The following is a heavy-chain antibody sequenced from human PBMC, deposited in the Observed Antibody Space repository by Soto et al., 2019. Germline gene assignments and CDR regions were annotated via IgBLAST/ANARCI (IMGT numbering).Heavy chain of an antibody. CDR1: GYTFTTYG. J-gene: IGHJ4*02. D-gene: IGHD5-12*01. CDR3: ARSPYSGYERATSSIDY. Sequence: GASVKVSCKASGYTFTTYGISWVRQAPGQGLEWMGWIRAYNGNTDYAQKLQGRVTMTTDTSTSTAYMELRSLRSDDTAVYYCARSPYSGYERATSSIDYWGQGTLVTVSS. CDR2: IRAYNGNT. V-gene: IGHV1-18*01.